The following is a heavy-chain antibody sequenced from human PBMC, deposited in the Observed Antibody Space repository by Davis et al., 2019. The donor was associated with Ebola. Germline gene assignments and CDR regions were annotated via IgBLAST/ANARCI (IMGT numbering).Heavy chain of an antibody. CDR2: ITWNGANV. CDR3: ARDLVLVPAALTWFDP. Sequence: GGSLRLSCAASGFTFSDYYMNWVRQAPGKGLEWVSSITWNGANVAYVDSVKGRFTISRDNAKNSLYLQMNSLRAEDTAVYYCARDLVLVPAALTWFDPWGQGTLVTVSS. CDR1: GFTFSDYY. V-gene: IGHV3-69-1*01. J-gene: IGHJ5*02. D-gene: IGHD2-2*01.